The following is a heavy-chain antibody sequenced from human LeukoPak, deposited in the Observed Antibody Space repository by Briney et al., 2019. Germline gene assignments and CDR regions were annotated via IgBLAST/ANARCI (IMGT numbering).Heavy chain of an antibody. CDR2: IYYSGST. D-gene: IGHD5-24*01. CDR1: GGSISSSSYY. V-gene: IGHV4-39*07. J-gene: IGHJ4*02. Sequence: SETLSLTCTVSGGSISSSSYYWGWIRQPPGKGLEWIGSIYYSGSTYYNPSLKSRVTISVDTSKNQFSLKLSSVTAADTAVYYCARDIIRGDGYNSDYWGQGTLVTVSS. CDR3: ARDIIRGDGYNSDY.